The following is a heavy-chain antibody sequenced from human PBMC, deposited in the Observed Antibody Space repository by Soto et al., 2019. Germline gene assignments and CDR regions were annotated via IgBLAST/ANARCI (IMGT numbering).Heavy chain of an antibody. CDR2: INTGNGNT. CDR1: GYTFTTYA. D-gene: IGHD4-17*01. Sequence: ASVKVSCTASGYTFTTYAIHWVRQAPRQGLEWMGWINTGNGNTKFSQKFQGRVTITSDTSATTAYMELSSLTSEDTAIYYCARDLTTVTHPFDYWGQGTLVTVSS. CDR3: ARDLTTVTHPFDY. V-gene: IGHV1-3*04. J-gene: IGHJ4*01.